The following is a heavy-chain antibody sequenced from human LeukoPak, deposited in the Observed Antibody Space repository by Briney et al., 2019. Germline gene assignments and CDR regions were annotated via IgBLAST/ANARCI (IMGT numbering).Heavy chain of an antibody. CDR2: ISWNSGSI. CDR3: AKDLYDNAFDI. D-gene: IGHD3-9*01. V-gene: IGHV3-9*01. J-gene: IGHJ3*02. CDR1: GFTFDDYA. Sequence: QTGRSLRLSCAASGFTFDDYAMHWVRQAPGKGLEWVSGISWNSGSIGYADSVKGRFTISRDNAKNSLYLQMNSLRAEDTALYHCAKDLYDNAFDIWGQGTMVTVSS.